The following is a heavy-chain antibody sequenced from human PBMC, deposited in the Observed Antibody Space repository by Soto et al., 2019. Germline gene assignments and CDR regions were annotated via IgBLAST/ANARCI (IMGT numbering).Heavy chain of an antibody. CDR2: IYYSGST. CDR1: GGSISSYY. V-gene: IGHV4-59*08. J-gene: IGHJ5*02. D-gene: IGHD2-15*01. CDR3: ASRHCSGGSCYNWFDP. Sequence: SETLSLTCTVSGGSISSYYWSWIRQPPGKGLEWIGYIYYSGSTNYNPSLKSRVTISVDTSKNQFSLKLSSVTAADTAVYYCASRHCSGGSCYNWFDPWGQGTLVTVSS.